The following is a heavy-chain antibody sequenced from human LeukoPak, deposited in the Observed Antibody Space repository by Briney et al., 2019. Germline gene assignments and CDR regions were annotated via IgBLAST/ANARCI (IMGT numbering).Heavy chain of an antibody. CDR1: GFAFSTYW. V-gene: IGHV3-74*01. J-gene: IGHJ4*02. Sequence: GGSLRLSCAASGFAFSTYWMHWVRQAPGKGLVWVSRINSDGSSTGYADSVKGRFTISRDNAKNTLYLQMNSLRAEDTAVYYCATDPSTYYDTSGFIDYWGQGTLVTVSS. CDR2: INSDGSST. D-gene: IGHD3-22*01. CDR3: ATDPSTYYDTSGFIDY.